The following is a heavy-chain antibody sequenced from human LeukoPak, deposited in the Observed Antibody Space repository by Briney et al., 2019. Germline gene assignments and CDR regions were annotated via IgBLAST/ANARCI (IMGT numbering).Heavy chain of an antibody. V-gene: IGHV1-3*01. CDR3: ARDPQGYCSSTSCGLPFDP. CDR2: INAGNGNT. J-gene: IGHJ5*02. Sequence: VASVKVSCKASGYTFTSYAMHWVRQAPGQRLEWMGWINAGNGNTKYSQKFQGRVTITRDTSASTAYMELSSLRSEDTAVYYCARDPQGYCSSTSCGLPFDPWGQGTLVTVSS. CDR1: GYTFTSYA. D-gene: IGHD2-2*01.